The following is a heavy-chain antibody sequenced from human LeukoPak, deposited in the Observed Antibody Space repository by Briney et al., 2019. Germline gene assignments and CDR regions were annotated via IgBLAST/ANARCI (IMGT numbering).Heavy chain of an antibody. CDR3: ARYGLVATSVLCFQY. V-gene: IGHV1-46*01. CDR1: GYIFTDYY. J-gene: IGHJ1*01. Sequence: ASVKVSCKASGYIFTDYYIHWVRQAPGQGLEWMGLINPSGGSTTYAQKFQGRVTVTRDTSTSTVYMELSSLRSEDTAVYCCARYGLVATSVLCFQYWGQGTLVTVSS. CDR2: INPSGGST. D-gene: IGHD6-19*01.